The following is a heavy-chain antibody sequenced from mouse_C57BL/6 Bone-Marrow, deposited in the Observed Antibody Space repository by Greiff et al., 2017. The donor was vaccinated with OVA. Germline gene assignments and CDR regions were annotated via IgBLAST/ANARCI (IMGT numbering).Heavy chain of an antibody. CDR2: ISYDGSN. CDR3: ASLIPWYFDV. J-gene: IGHJ1*03. Sequence: EVKLMESGPGLVKPSQSLSLTCSVTGYSITSGYYWNWIRQFPGNKLEWMGYISYDGSNNYNPSLKNRISITRDTSKNQFFLKLNSVTTEDTATYYCASLIPWYFDVWGTGTTVTVSS. CDR1: GYSITSGYY. D-gene: IGHD1-1*01. V-gene: IGHV3-6*01.